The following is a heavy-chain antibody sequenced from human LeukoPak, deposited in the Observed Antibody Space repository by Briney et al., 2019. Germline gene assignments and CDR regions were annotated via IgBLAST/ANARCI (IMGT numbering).Heavy chain of an antibody. V-gene: IGHV1-69*01. CDR2: IIPIFGTA. D-gene: IGHD3-9*01. CDR3: ARGGGYYDILTGYYFLDY. CDR1: GGTFSSYA. J-gene: IGHJ4*02. Sequence: SVKVSCKASGGTFSSYAISWVRQAPGQGLEWMGGIIPIFGTANYAQKFQGRVTITADESTSTAYMELSSLRSEDTAVYYCARGGGYYDILTGYYFLDYWGQGTLVTVSS.